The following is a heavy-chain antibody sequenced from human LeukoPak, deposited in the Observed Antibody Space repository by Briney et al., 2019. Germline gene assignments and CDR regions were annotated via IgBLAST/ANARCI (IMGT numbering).Heavy chain of an antibody. CDR2: IKQDGSEK. CDR3: ARGRAAIDYYYYYMDV. D-gene: IGHD2-2*01. Sequence: QPGGSLRLSCAASGFTFSSYWMSWVRQAPGKGLEWVANIKQDGSEKYYVDSVKGRFTISRDNAKNSLYLQMNSLRAEDTAVYYCARGRAAIDYYYYYMDVWGKGTTVTVSS. V-gene: IGHV3-7*01. CDR1: GFTFSSYW. J-gene: IGHJ6*03.